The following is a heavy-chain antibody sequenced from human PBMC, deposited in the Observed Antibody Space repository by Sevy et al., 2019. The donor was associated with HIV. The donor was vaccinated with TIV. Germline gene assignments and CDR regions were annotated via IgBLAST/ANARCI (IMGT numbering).Heavy chain of an antibody. J-gene: IGHJ4*02. CDR3: TTDPYYDDSTGFQPYFDY. V-gene: IGHV3-15*07. CDR2: IKSKAGGGTT. CDR1: GFTFSNAW. D-gene: IGHD3-22*01. Sequence: GGSLRLSCAASGFTFSNAWLNWVRQAPGKGLEWVGRIKSKAGGGTTDNAAPVKGRFTISRDDSKNILYLQMNSLKTEDTAVYYCTTDPYYDDSTGFQPYFDYWGQGTLVTVSS.